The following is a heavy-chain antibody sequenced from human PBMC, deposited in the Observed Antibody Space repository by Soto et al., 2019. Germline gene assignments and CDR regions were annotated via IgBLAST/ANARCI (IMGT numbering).Heavy chain of an antibody. Sequence: GGSLRLSCAASGFTFSSYSMNWVRQAPGKGLEWVSYISSSSSTIYYADSVKGRFTISRDNAKNSLYLQMNSLRDEDTAVYYCARDSSYGSGSYYPGLFDYWGQGTLVTVS. CDR1: GFTFSSYS. D-gene: IGHD3-10*01. V-gene: IGHV3-48*02. CDR2: ISSSSSTI. CDR3: ARDSSYGSGSYYPGLFDY. J-gene: IGHJ4*02.